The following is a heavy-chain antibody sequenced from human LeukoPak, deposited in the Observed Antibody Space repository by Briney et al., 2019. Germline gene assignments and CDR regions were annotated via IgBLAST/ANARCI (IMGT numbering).Heavy chain of an antibody. Sequence: SQTLSLTCGVSGDSISSDGHSWSWIRQPPGKGLEWVGYIYHSGAAYHNPSLKSRLALAVDASNNQFSLRLRSVTAADTAVYYCVRGVGGEYFYFDRWGQGALVTVSA. D-gene: IGHD1-26*01. J-gene: IGHJ4*02. V-gene: IGHV4-30-4*07. CDR2: IYHSGAA. CDR3: VRGVGGEYFYFDR. CDR1: GDSISSDGHS.